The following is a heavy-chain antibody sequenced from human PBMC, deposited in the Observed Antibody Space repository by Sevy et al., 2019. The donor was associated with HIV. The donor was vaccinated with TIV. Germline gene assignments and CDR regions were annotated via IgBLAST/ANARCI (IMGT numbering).Heavy chain of an antibody. CDR3: AKSVDA. Sequence: GGSLRLSCAASGFTFNNYWMTWFRQAQGKGLEWVANINTDGSGKYYVDSVRGRFIISRDNAKNSLYLQMNSLRADDTAVYYCAKSVDAWGKGTTVTVSS. V-gene: IGHV3-7*01. J-gene: IGHJ6*04. CDR1: GFTFNNYW. CDR2: INTDGSGK.